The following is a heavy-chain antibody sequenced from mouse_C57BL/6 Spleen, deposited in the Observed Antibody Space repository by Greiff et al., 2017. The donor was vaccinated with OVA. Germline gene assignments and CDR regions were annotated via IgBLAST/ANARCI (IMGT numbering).Heavy chain of an antibody. CDR3: ARGSYDGYYWFAY. CDR1: GYSITSGYY. J-gene: IGHJ3*01. D-gene: IGHD2-3*01. CDR2: ISYDGSN. Sequence: EVKLVESGPGLVKPSQSLSLTCSVTGYSITSGYYWNWIRQFPGNKLEWMGYISYDGSNNYNPSLKNRISITRDTSKNQFFLKLNSVTTEDTATYYCARGSYDGYYWFAYWGQGTLVTVSA. V-gene: IGHV3-6*01.